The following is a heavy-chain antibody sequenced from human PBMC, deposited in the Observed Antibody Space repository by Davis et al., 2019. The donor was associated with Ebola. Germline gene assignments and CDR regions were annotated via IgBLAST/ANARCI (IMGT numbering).Heavy chain of an antibody. CDR3: ARQRNGSGRYYYYYYGMDV. Sequence: MPSETLSLTCAVYGGSFSGYYWSWIRQPPGKGLEWIGEINHSGSTNYNPSLKSRVTISVDTSKNQFSLKLSSVTAADTAVYYCARQRNGSGRYYYYYYGMDVWGQGTTVTVCS. CDR2: INHSGST. CDR1: GGSFSGYY. V-gene: IGHV4-34*01. D-gene: IGHD3-10*01. J-gene: IGHJ6*02.